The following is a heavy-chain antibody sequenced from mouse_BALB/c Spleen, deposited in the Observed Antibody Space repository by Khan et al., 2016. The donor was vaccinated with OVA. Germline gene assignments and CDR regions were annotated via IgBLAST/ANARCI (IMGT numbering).Heavy chain of an antibody. J-gene: IGHJ3*01. V-gene: IGHV5-6-2*01. Sequence: DVLLVESGGGLVKLGGSLKLSCAASGFTFSSYYMSWVRQTPEKRLELVAAIKGNGGNIYYPDTVKGRFTISRDNAKNTLYLQMSSLKSEDTALYYCARHYGYDGELDYWGQGTLVTVSS. D-gene: IGHD2-2*01. CDR1: GFTFSSYY. CDR3: ARHYGYDGELDY. CDR2: IKGNGGNI.